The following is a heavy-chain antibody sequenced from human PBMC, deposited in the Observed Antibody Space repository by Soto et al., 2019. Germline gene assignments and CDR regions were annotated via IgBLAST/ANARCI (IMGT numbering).Heavy chain of an antibody. CDR2: ISAYNGNT. J-gene: IGHJ6*02. CDR3: SRSYYGSGTPYYYGMDV. V-gene: IGHV1-18*01. D-gene: IGHD3-10*01. CDR1: GYTFTNYG. Sequence: QVQLVQSGAEVKKPGASVKVSCKASGYTFTNYGFTWVRQAPGQRLEWMGWISAYNGNTNYAQKIQGRVTMTTDTSTSTAYMELRSLRSDDTAVYYCSRSYYGSGTPYYYGMDVWGQGTTVTVSS.